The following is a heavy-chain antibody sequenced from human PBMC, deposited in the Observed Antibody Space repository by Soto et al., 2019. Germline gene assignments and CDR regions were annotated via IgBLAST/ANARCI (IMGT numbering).Heavy chain of an antibody. CDR1: GGSVSSGSYY. J-gene: IGHJ4*02. CDR2: IYYSGST. V-gene: IGHV4-61*01. D-gene: IGHD6-13*01. CDR3: ARYSSRRYYFDY. Sequence: SETLSLTCTVSGGSVSSGSYYWSWIRQPPGKGLEWIGYIYYSGSTNYNPSLKSRVTISVDTSKNQFSLKLSSVTAADTAVYYCARYSSRRYYFDYWGQGTLVTVSS.